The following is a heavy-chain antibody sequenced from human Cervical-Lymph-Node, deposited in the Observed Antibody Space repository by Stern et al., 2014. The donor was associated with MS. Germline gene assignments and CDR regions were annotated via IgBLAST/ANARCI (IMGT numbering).Heavy chain of an antibody. J-gene: IGHJ4*02. Sequence: VQLVESGGGVVQPGRSLSLSCVASGFTFSTYAMHWVRQAQGKGLEWLAFVSYDGTQRNSTDSVKARFTISRDNSKNTLYLHMNSLRDEDTAVYFCARGGRGVGLEYWGQGALVTVSS. CDR2: VSYDGTQR. D-gene: IGHD3-10*01. V-gene: IGHV3-30-3*01. CDR1: GFTFSTYA. CDR3: ARGGRGVGLEY.